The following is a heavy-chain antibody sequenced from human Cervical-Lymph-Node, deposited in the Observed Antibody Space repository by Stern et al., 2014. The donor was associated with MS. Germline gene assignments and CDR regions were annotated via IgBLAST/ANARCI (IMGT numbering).Heavy chain of an antibody. J-gene: IGHJ4*02. V-gene: IGHV1-46*01. CDR2: INPTGGST. D-gene: IGHD3-22*01. CDR3: ARAGSGNSNYFDY. CDR1: GYTFTGYY. Sequence: VQLVESGAEVKKPGASVKVSCKASGYTFTGYYMYWVRQASGQGLEWMGIINPTGGSTTYAQTFQGRVTMTADTSTSTVYMDLSSLTSEDTAIYYCARAGSGNSNYFDYWGQGTLVTVS.